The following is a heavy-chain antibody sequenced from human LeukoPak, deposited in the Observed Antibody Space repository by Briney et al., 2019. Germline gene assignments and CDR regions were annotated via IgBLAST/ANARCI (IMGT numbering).Heavy chain of an antibody. J-gene: IGHJ6*03. V-gene: IGHV3-48*01. CDR2: ISTGGSTV. Sequence: GGSLRLSCAASGFTFSFYSMNWVRQAPGKGLEWVSYISTGGSTVYYADSVKGRFTISRDDATNSLYVQMNGLRVEDTAVYYCAQTYYYGSEIPKPYYMDFWGKGTTVTVSS. CDR1: GFTFSFYS. CDR3: AQTYYYGSEIPKPYYMDF. D-gene: IGHD3-10*01.